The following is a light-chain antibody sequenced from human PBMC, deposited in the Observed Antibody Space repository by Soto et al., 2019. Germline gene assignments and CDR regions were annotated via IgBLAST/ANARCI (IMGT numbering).Light chain of an antibody. J-gene: IGKJ2*01. CDR2: DTS. CDR1: HNVNNR. CDR3: QQYESHPVT. V-gene: IGKV1-33*01. Sequence: DIQMTQSPSSLSASVGDRVTITCQASHNVNNRLNWYQQRPGKVPTLVIYDTSNLKLGVPSRFSGSGSGTQFTLTISSLQPEDVAIYYCQQYESHPVTFGQGTKLEI.